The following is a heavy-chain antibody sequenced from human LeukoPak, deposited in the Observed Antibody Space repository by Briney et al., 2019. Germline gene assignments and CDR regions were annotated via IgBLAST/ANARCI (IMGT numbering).Heavy chain of an antibody. V-gene: IGHV3-9*01. Sequence: GRSLRLSCAASGFTFDDYTMHWVRQAPGKGLEWVSGISWNSGSICYADSVKGRFTISRDNAKNSLYLQMHSLRAEDTALYYCAKVRLGYGLGARDAFDIWGQGTMVTVSS. CDR2: ISWNSGSI. J-gene: IGHJ3*02. CDR1: GFTFDDYT. D-gene: IGHD5-18*01. CDR3: AKVRLGYGLGARDAFDI.